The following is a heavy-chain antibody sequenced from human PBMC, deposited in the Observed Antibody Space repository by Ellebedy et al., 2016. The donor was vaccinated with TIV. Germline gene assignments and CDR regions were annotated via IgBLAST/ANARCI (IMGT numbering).Heavy chain of an antibody. CDR2: LWSDGCEE. CDR3: ARDVLGGQGDMDV. J-gene: IGHJ6*02. CDR1: GLTLSNAY. V-gene: IGHV3-33*08. Sequence: GESLKISCAASGLTLSNAYINWVRQAPGKGLEWVALLWSDGCEEYYAASVKGRFTLSRDNSKNTLYLQLNSLTAKDTAVYYCARDVLGGQGDMDVWGQGTTVTVSS.